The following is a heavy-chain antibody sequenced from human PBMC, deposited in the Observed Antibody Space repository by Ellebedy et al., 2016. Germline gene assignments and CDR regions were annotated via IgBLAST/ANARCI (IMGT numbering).Heavy chain of an antibody. V-gene: IGHV1-18*04. CDR3: ARPIVGATGGGDYYYDGMDV. D-gene: IGHD1-26*01. Sequence: ASVKVSYXASGYTFTNYGISWVRQAPGQGLEWMGWISGYTGNTNYAQKFQGRVTMTTDTSTSTAYMELRSLRSDDAAVYFCARPIVGATGGGDYYYDGMDVWGQGTTVTVSS. CDR2: ISGYTGNT. CDR1: GYTFTNYG. J-gene: IGHJ6*02.